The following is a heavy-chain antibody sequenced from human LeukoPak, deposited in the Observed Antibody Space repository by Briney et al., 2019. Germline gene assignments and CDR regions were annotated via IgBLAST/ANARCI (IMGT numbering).Heavy chain of an antibody. V-gene: IGHV3-23*01. D-gene: IGHD3-22*01. CDR2: ISGSGGST. J-gene: IGHJ4*02. CDR3: AKAPRDYYYDSSGYRD. Sequence: PGGSLRLSCAASGFTFSSYGMSWVRQAPGKGLEWVSAISGSGGSTYSADSVKGRFTISRDNSKNTLYLQMNSLRAEDTAVYYCAKAPRDYYYDSSGYRDWGQGTLVTVSS. CDR1: GFTFSSYG.